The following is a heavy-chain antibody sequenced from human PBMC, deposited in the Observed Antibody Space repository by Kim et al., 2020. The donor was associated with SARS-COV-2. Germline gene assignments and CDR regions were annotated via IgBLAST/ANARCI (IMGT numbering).Heavy chain of an antibody. J-gene: IGHJ4*02. V-gene: IGHV1-69*13. D-gene: IGHD2-15*01. CDR1: GGTFSSYA. CDR3: ARREGYCSGRSCYAGLSYFDY. CDR2: IIPIFGTA. Sequence: SVKVSCKASGGTFSSYAISWVRQAPGQGLEWMGGIIPIFGTANYAQKFQGRVTITADESTSTAYMELSSLRSEDTAVYYCARREGYCSGRSCYAGLSYFDYWGQGTLVTVSS.